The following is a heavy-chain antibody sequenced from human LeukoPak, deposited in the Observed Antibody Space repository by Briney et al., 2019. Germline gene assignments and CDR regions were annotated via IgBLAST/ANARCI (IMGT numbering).Heavy chain of an antibody. CDR1: GYTFTGYY. CDR3: ARDSLGTMVRGVILMY. D-gene: IGHD3-10*01. J-gene: IGHJ4*02. V-gene: IGHV1-2*02. Sequence: ASVKVSCKASGYTFTGYYMHWVRQAPGQGLEWMGWINPNSGGTNYAQKFQGRVTMTRDTSISTAYMELSRLRSDDTAVYYCARDSLGTMVRGVILMYWGQGTLVTVSS. CDR2: INPNSGGT.